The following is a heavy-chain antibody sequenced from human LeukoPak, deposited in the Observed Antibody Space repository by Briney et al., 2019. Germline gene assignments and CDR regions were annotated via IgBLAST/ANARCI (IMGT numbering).Heavy chain of an antibody. D-gene: IGHD6-19*01. CDR2: IYYSGST. V-gene: IGHV4-59*01. CDR1: GGSISSYY. CDR3: ARVSRQWLAPPYYYYYMDV. J-gene: IGHJ6*03. Sequence: SETPSLTCTVSGGSISSYYWSWIRQPPGKRLEWIGYIYYSGSTNYNPSLKSRVTISVDTSKNQFSLKLSSVTAADTAVYYCARVSRQWLAPPYYYYYMDVWGKGTTVTVSS.